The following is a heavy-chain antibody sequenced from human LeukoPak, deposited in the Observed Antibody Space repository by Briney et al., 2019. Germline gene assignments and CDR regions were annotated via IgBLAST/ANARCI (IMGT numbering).Heavy chain of an antibody. CDR2: IYSGGTT. CDR3: VRGNDYGGPHY. J-gene: IGHJ4*02. D-gene: IGHD4-23*01. V-gene: IGHV3-53*01. CDR1: GFTVSSNY. Sequence: QSGGSLRLSCAASGFTVSSNYMSWVRLAPGKGLEWVSVIYSGGTTYYTDSVKGRFTISRDNGKNTLFLQMNSLRAEDAAVYYCVRGNDYGGPHYWGQGTLVTVSS.